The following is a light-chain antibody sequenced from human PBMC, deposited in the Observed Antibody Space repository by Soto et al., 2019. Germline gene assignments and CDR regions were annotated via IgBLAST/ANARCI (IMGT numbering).Light chain of an antibody. CDR2: SNN. CDR1: SSNIGSNT. CDR3: AAWDDSLHVLYV. J-gene: IGLJ1*01. Sequence: QSVLTQPPSASGTPGQRVTISCSGSSSNIGSNTVNWYQQLPGTAPKLLIYSNNQRPSGVPDRFSGSKSGTSASLAISGLQSEDEADYYCAAWDDSLHVLYVFGTGTKVTVL. V-gene: IGLV1-44*01.